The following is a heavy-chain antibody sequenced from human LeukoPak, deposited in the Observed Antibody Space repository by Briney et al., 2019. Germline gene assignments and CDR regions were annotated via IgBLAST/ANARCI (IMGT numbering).Heavy chain of an antibody. CDR3: VRLRRNSDTSGFYYYDF. CDR1: GYTFSSYS. V-gene: IGHV3-21*01. D-gene: IGHD3-22*01. J-gene: IGHJ4*02. Sequence: GGSLRLSCAASGYTFSSYSINWVRQAPGKGLEWASSISVRSNYIYYADSVRGRFRISRDDARDSLYLQMNSLRAEDTAVYYCVRLRRNSDTSGFYYYDFWGQGTLVTVSS. CDR2: ISVRSNYI.